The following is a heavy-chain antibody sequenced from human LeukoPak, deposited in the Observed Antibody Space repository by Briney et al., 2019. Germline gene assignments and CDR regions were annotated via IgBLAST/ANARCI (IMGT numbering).Heavy chain of an antibody. CDR2: VYYRGTT. CDR1: GGSISSYY. V-gene: IGHV4-59*01. CDR3: ARDMDYGGNSIWYFDL. Sequence: PSETLSLTCTVSGGSISSYYWSWIRQPPGKGLEWIGYVYYRGTTNYNPSLKSRVTISVDTSRNQFSLDLRSVTAADTVVYYCARDMDYGGNSIWYFDLWGRGALVTVSS. J-gene: IGHJ2*01. D-gene: IGHD4-23*01.